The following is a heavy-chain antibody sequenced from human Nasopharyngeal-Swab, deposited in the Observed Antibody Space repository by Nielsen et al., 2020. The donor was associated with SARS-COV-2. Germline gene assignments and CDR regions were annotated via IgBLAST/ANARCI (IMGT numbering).Heavy chain of an antibody. V-gene: IGHV3-23*01. J-gene: IGHJ4*02. CDR1: GFTFSSYA. CDR2: ISGSGGST. D-gene: IGHD5-24*01. Sequence: GESLKISCAASGFTFSSYAMSWVRQAPGKGLEWVSAISGSGGSTYYADSAKGRFTISRDNSKNTLYLQMNSLRAEDTAVYYCAKEGDGYNYFDYWGQGTLVTVSS. CDR3: AKEGDGYNYFDY.